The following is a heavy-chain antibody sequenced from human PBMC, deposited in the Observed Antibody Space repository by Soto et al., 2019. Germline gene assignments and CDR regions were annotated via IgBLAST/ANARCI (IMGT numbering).Heavy chain of an antibody. CDR3: ARLYGDYVFSYYYYYYMDV. V-gene: IGHV4-39*01. D-gene: IGHD4-17*01. CDR1: GGSISSSSYY. J-gene: IGHJ6*03. CDR2: IYYSGSS. Sequence: QLQLQESGPGLVKPSETLSLTCTVSGGSISSSSYYWGWIRQPPGKGLEWIGSIYYSGSSYYNPSLKSRVTISVDTSKNQFSLKLSSVTAADTAVYYCARLYGDYVFSYYYYYYMDVWGKGTTVTVSS.